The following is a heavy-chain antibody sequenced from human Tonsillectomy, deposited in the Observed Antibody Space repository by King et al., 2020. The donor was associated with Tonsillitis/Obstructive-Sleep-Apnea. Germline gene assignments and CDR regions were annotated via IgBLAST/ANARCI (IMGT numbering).Heavy chain of an antibody. J-gene: IGHJ6*03. D-gene: IGHD6-13*01. CDR3: AREAYSSSWTYYYYYYMDV. CDR1: GFTFSSYA. CDR2: ISYDGSNK. Sequence: VQLMESGGGVVQPGRSLRLSCAASGFTFSSYAMHWVRQAPGKGLEWVAVISYDGSNKYYADSVKGRFTISRDNSKNTLYLQMNSLRAEDTAVYYCAREAYSSSWTYYYYYYMDVWGKGTTVTVSS. V-gene: IGHV3-30*04.